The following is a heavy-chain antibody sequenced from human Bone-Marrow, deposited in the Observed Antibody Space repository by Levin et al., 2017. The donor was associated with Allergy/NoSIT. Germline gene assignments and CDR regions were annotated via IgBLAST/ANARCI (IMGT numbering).Heavy chain of an antibody. V-gene: IGHV3-11*01. CDR2: LSDSSETI. D-gene: IGHD6-6*01. J-gene: IGHJ5*02. CDR3: ANSGTATRPMGFEP. Sequence: PGGSLRLSCAASGFSFTHYYLGWIRQAPGKGLEWIAYLSDSSETIYLADSVKGRFTVSRDSANNSLYLQMNSLKAEDTAVYYCANSGTATRPMGFEPWGQGILVTVSS. CDR1: GFSFTHYY.